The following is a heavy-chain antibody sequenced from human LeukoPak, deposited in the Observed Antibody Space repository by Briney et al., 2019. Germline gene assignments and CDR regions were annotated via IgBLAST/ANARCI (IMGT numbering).Heavy chain of an antibody. V-gene: IGHV3-23*01. CDR1: GFTFSSYA. D-gene: IGHD3-9*01. CDR2: ISGSGGST. CDR3: AKDSFSPHYGTLTGHPWDY. Sequence: GGSLRLSCAASGFTFSSYAMSWVRQAPGKGLEWVSAISGSGGSTYYADSVKGRFTISRDNSKNTLYLQMNSLRAEDTAVYYCAKDSFSPHYGTLTGHPWDYWGQGTLVTVSS. J-gene: IGHJ4*02.